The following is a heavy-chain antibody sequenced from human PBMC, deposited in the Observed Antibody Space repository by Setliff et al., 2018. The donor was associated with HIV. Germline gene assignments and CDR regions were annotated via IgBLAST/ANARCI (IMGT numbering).Heavy chain of an antibody. Sequence: SVKVSCKASGGSFSNYGISWVRQAPGQGLEWVGRIIPIFGTENYAQKFQGRVAITADKSTTTAYMDLNRLTSDDTAMYYCARGHSSSTNWFFDLWGRGILVTVSS. CDR1: GGSFSNYG. J-gene: IGHJ2*01. CDR2: IIPIFGTE. V-gene: IGHV1-69*06. CDR3: ARGHSSSTNWFFDL. D-gene: IGHD6-6*01.